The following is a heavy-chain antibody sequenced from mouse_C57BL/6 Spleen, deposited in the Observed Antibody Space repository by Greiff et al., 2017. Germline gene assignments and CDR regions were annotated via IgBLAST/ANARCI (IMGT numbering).Heavy chain of an antibody. CDR1: GFTFTDYY. D-gene: IGHD2-5*01. J-gene: IGHJ2*01. CDR2: IRNKANGYTT. Sequence: EVQVVESGGGLVQPGGSLSLSCAASGFTFTDYYMSWVRQPPGKALEWLGFIRNKANGYTTEYSASVKGRYTISRDTSPSFIYLQMNALRAEDSATYYCDRYNSNYGFDYWGQGTTLTVSS. V-gene: IGHV7-3*01. CDR3: DRYNSNYGFDY.